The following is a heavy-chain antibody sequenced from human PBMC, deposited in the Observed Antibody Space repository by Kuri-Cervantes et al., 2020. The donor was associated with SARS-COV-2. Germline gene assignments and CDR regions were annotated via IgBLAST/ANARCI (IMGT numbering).Heavy chain of an antibody. CDR1: GGSISSGDYY. CDR2: IYYSGST. Sequence: LRLSCTVSGGSISSGDYYWSWIRQPPGKGLEWIGYIYYSGSTYYNPSLKSRVTISVDTSKNQFSLKLSSVTAADTAVYYCARGGSSGTLYYRGQGTLVTVSS. V-gene: IGHV4-30-4*08. D-gene: IGHD3-22*01. CDR3: ARGGSSGTLYY. J-gene: IGHJ4*02.